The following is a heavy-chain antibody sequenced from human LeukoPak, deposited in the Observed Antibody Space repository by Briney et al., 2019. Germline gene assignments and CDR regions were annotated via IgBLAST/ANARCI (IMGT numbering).Heavy chain of an antibody. CDR3: ARDGSPGSGSYYSVAFDI. V-gene: IGHV4-39*02. J-gene: IGHJ3*02. D-gene: IGHD1-26*01. CDR2: IYYSGST. Sequence: SETLSLTCTVPGGSISSSSYYWGWIRQPPGKGLEWIGNIYYSGSTYYNPSLKSRVTISLDTSKNQFSLKLSSVTAADTAVYYCARDGSPGSGSYYSVAFDIWGQGTLVTVSS. CDR1: GGSISSSSYY.